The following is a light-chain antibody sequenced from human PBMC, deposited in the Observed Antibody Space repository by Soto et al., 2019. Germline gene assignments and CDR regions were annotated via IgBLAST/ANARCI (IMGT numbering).Light chain of an antibody. CDR2: GNS. V-gene: IGLV1-40*01. Sequence: QSVLTQPPSVSGAPGQRVIISCTGSSSNIGAGYDVHWYHQLPGTAPKLLIYGNSNRPSGVPDRFSGSKSGTSAFLAITGLQAEDEADYYCQSYDSSLSGGVFGGGTKLTVL. CDR3: QSYDSSLSGGV. CDR1: SSNIGAGYD. J-gene: IGLJ3*02.